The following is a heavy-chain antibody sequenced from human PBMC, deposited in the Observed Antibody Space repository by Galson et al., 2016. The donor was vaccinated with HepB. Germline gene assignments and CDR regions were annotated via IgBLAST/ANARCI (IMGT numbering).Heavy chain of an antibody. D-gene: IGHD1-26*01. CDR1: GFTFSVSA. CDR3: TRLTYYDPPPS. CDR2: IGNTTSNYET. Sequence: SLRLSCATSGFTFSVSAIHWVRQPSGKGLEWVGLIGNTTSNYETSYAASLKGRFTISRDASKNTAYLEMNSLNIEDTAVYYCTRLTYYDPPPSWGQGVLVTVSS. V-gene: IGHV3-73*01. J-gene: IGHJ1*01.